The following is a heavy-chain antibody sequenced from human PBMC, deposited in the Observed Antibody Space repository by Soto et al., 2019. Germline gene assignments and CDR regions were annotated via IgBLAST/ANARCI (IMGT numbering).Heavy chain of an antibody. J-gene: IGHJ4*02. D-gene: IGHD3-22*01. CDR1: GFTFSSYA. Sequence: GGTLRLSCAASGFTFSSYAMSWVRQAPGKGLEWVSAISGSGGSTYYADSVKGRFTISRDNSKNTLYLQMNSLRAEDTAVYYCAKVHPDYYDSSGATQDYRGQGTLVT. CDR2: ISGSGGST. V-gene: IGHV3-23*01. CDR3: AKVHPDYYDSSGATQDY.